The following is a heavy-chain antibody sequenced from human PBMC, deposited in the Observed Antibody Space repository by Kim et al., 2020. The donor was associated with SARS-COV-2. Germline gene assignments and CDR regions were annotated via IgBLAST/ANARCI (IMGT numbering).Heavy chain of an antibody. CDR1: GFTFSSYG. Sequence: GGSLRLSCAASGFTFSSYGMHWVRQAPGKGLEWVAVISYDGSNKYYADSVKGRFTISRDNSKNTLYLQMNSLRAEDTAVYYCAKVDSGKNYFDYWGQGTLVTVSS. V-gene: IGHV3-30*18. D-gene: IGHD2-15*01. J-gene: IGHJ4*02. CDR3: AKVDSGKNYFDY. CDR2: ISYDGSNK.